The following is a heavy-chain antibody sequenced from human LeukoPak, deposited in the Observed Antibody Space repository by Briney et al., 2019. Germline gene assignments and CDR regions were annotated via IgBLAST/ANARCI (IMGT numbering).Heavy chain of an antibody. D-gene: IGHD1-26*01. CDR1: GFTFSTYG. Sequence: GGSLRLSCAASGFTFSTYGMSWVRQAPGKGLEWVSAVGSDGINTAYADSVKGRFTISRDNSKNTLYLQLSSLRAEDTAVYYCAKVGATAPYFDYWGQGTLVTVSS. CDR2: VGSDGINT. V-gene: IGHV3-23*01. J-gene: IGHJ4*02. CDR3: AKVGATAPYFDY.